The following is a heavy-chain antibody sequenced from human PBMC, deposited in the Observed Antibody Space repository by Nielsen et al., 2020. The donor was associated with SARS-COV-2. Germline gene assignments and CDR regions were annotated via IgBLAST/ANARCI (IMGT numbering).Heavy chain of an antibody. J-gene: IGHJ4*02. D-gene: IGHD2-15*01. V-gene: IGHV4-39*01. Sequence: SETLSLTCAVTGDSTNSSSYYWGWIRQSPGQGLEWIGSVHSSGGTYDSPSLKSRVTISVDTYRNQFSLKLSSVTATDTAVDYCAKQTRFCSGGTCLRVFDSWGQGTLVTVSS. CDR1: GDSTNSSSYY. CDR3: AKQTRFCSGGTCLRVFDS. CDR2: VHSSGGT.